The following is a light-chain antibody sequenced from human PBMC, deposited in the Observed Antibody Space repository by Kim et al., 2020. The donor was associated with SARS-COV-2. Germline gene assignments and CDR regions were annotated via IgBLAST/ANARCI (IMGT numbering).Light chain of an antibody. J-gene: IGLJ2*01. Sequence: QSVLTQPPSASGTPGQRVTISCSGSSSNIGSNTVNWYQQLPGTAPKLLIYSNNQRPSGVPDRSSGSKSGTSASLAISGLQSEDEADYYCAAWDDSLNGFVVFGGGTQLTVL. CDR1: SSNIGSNT. CDR3: AAWDDSLNGFVV. CDR2: SNN. V-gene: IGLV1-44*01.